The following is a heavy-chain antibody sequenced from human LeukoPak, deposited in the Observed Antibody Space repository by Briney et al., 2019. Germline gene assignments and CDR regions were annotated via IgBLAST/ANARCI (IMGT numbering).Heavy chain of an antibody. J-gene: IGHJ4*02. Sequence: ASVKVSCKASGYTFTSYGINWVRQATGRGLEWMGWMNPNSGNTGYAQKFQGRVTITRNTSISTAYMELSSLRSEDTAVYYCARAAHSGSLAPFDYWGQGTLVTVSS. V-gene: IGHV1-8*03. CDR2: MNPNSGNT. CDR1: GYTFTSYG. D-gene: IGHD1-26*01. CDR3: ARAAHSGSLAPFDY.